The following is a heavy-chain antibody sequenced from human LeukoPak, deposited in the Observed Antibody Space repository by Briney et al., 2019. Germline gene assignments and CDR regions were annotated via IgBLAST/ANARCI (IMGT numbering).Heavy chain of an antibody. V-gene: IGHV4-34*01. CDR1: GGSFSGYY. CDR2: INHSGST. D-gene: IGHD1-1*01. Sequence: PSETLSLTCAVYGGSFSGYYWSWIRQPPGKGLEWIGEINHSGSTNYNPSLKSRVTISVDTSKNQFSLKLSSVTAADTAVYYCARVAPGTDTYYYYGMDVWGQGTTVTVSS. CDR3: ARVAPGTDTYYYYGMDV. J-gene: IGHJ6*02.